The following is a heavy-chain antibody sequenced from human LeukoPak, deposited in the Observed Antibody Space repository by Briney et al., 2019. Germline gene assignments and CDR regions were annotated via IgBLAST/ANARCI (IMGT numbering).Heavy chain of an antibody. CDR2: FYPEDGET. CDR3: ATQRPDIVLMVYARDAFDI. V-gene: IGHV1-24*01. J-gene: IGHJ3*02. Sequence: ASVRVFCKVSVYTLTQLSMHWVRQAPGKGLEWMGGFYPEDGETIATQKIQGRVTMTEDTTTDTAYMELSSLRSEDTAVYYCATQRPDIVLMVYARDAFDIWGQGTMVTVSS. D-gene: IGHD2-8*01. CDR1: VYTLTQLS.